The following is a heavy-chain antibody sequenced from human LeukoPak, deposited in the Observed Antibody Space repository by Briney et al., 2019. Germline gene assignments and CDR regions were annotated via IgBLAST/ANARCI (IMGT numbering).Heavy chain of an antibody. CDR2: IKRDGSGE. Sequence: PSETLSLTCAVYGGSFSGYYWSWIRQAPGKGLEWVASIKRDGSGEYYLDSVKGRFTISRDNAKNSLYLQMNSLRAEDTAVYYCASLLGDKTIFDYWGQGTLVTVSS. V-gene: IGHV3-7*01. D-gene: IGHD3-10*01. CDR1: GGSFSGYY. CDR3: ASLLGDKTIFDY. J-gene: IGHJ4*02.